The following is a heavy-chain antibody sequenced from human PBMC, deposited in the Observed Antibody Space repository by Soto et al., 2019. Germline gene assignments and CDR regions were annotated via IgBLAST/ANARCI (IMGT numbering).Heavy chain of an antibody. CDR1: GFIFSTYA. J-gene: IGHJ5*02. V-gene: IGHV3-7*01. CDR2: INKDGSEK. CDR3: ARGLDR. Sequence: GGSLRLSCAASGFIFSTYAMSWVRQAPGRGLEWVANINKDGSEKYYVDSVKGRFTISRDNAKNSLYLQMNSLRVEDTAVYYCARGLDRWGQGTLVTVSS.